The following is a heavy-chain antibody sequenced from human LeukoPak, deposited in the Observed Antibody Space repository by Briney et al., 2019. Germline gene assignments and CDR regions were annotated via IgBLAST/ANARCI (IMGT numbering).Heavy chain of an antibody. CDR1: GFTFSTSW. Sequence: GGSLRLSCAASGFTFSTSWMHWVRQAPGKGLVWVSHIKTDGSHTTYADSVKGRFTISRDNSKNTLYLQMNSLRAEDTAVYYCAGRYDSSGYYLRWGQGTLVTAPS. V-gene: IGHV3-74*01. CDR2: IKTDGSHT. D-gene: IGHD3-22*01. J-gene: IGHJ4*02. CDR3: AGRYDSSGYYLR.